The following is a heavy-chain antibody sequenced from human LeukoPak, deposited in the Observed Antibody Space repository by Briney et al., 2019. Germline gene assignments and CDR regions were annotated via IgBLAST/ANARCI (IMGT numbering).Heavy chain of an antibody. CDR3: ARRITMVRGVISYFDY. J-gene: IGHJ4*02. D-gene: IGHD3-10*01. V-gene: IGHV5-51*01. CDR2: IYPGDSDT. CDR1: GYSFTSYW. Sequence: GEALQISCQGSGYSFTSYWIGWGRRMPGKGLEWRGIIYPGDSDTRYSPSFQGQVTISADKSISTAYLQWSSLKASDTAMYYCARRITMVRGVISYFDYWGQGTLVTVSS.